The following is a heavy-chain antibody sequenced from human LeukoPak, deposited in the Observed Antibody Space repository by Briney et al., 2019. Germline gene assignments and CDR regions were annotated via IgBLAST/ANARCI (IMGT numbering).Heavy chain of an antibody. CDR3: ARRHHFGFLDS. CDR1: GVMFPSYW. V-gene: IGHV3-7*04. J-gene: IGHJ4*02. CDR2: IKQDGSEK. Sequence: GGSLRLSCAASGVMFPSYWMTWVRQAPGKGLEWVANIKQDGSEKYYVDSVKGRFTISRDNAKNSVYLQMNSLRAEDTAVYYCARRHHFGFLDSWGQGTLVTVSS. D-gene: IGHD3-10*01.